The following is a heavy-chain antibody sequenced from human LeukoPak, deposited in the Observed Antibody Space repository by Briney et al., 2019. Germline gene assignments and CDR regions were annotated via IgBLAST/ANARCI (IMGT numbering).Heavy chain of an antibody. CDR3: ARARGNGYYGSDAFDI. Sequence: GGSLRLSCAASASTFSTYSMNWVRQAPGKGLEWISYINTFSNPIYYADSVRGRFTVSRDNARNSLYLQMNSQRDDDTAVYYCARARGNGYYGSDAFDIWGQGTTVTVSS. V-gene: IGHV3-48*02. D-gene: IGHD3-22*01. CDR2: INTFSNPI. CDR1: ASTFSTYS. J-gene: IGHJ3*02.